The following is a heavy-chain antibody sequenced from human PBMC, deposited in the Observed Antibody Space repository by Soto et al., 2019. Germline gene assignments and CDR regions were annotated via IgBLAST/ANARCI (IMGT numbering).Heavy chain of an antibody. J-gene: IGHJ4*02. V-gene: IGHV5-51*01. CDR3: ARGGVSTRPFDY. CDR1: GYNFAGYW. D-gene: IGHD3-3*01. Sequence: GESLKISCKGSGYNFAGYWIAWVRQMTGKGLELMGIIYPSDSDTRYRPSFQGQVTISADKSISSAYLQWSSLRASDIAMYYCARGGVSTRPFDYWGKGTPVTVSS. CDR2: IYPSDSDT.